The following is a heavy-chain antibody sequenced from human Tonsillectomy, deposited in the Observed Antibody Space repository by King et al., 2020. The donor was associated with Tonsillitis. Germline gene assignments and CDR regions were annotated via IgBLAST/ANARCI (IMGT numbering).Heavy chain of an antibody. V-gene: IGHV1-18*04. Sequence: QLVQSGAEVKKPGASVKVSCKASGYTFTSYGISWVRQAPGQGLEWMGWISAYNGNTKYAQKLQGRVTMTTDTSTSTAYMELRSLRSDDTAVYYCARVSSWDYYDSSGYYTHNAFDIWGQGTMVTVSS. CDR3: ARVSSWDYYDSSGYYTHNAFDI. D-gene: IGHD3-22*01. CDR2: ISAYNGNT. J-gene: IGHJ3*02. CDR1: GYTFTSYG.